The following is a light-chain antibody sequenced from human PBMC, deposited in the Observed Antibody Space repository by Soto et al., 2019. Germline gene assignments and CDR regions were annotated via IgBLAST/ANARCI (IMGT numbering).Light chain of an antibody. CDR2: DVS. V-gene: IGLV2-14*03. Sequence: QSVLTQPASVSGSPGQSITISCTGTNSEVGGYNYVSWYQQHPGKAPKFMIYDVSSRPSGVSNRFSGSKSGNTASLTISGLQAEDEADYYCCSYTTSNTRQIVFGTGTKVTVL. J-gene: IGLJ1*01. CDR3: CSYTTSNTRQIV. CDR1: NSEVGGYNY.